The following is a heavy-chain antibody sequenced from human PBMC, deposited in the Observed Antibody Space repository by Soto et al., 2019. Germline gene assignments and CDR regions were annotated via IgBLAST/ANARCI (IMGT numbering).Heavy chain of an antibody. CDR2: ISGSGGST. CDR1: GFTFSSYA. J-gene: IGHJ4*02. CDR3: PKDQMTALYFDY. V-gene: IGHV3-23*01. Sequence: VGSVRLSCAASGFTFSSYAMSWVRQAPGRGLEWVSAISGSGGSTYYADSVKGRFTISRDNSKNTLYLQMNSLRAEDTAVYYCPKDQMTALYFDYWGQGTLVPVSS.